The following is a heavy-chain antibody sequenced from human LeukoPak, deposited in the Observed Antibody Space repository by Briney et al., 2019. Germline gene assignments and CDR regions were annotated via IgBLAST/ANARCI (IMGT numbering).Heavy chain of an antibody. Sequence: PSETLSLTCTVSGGSISSYYWSWIRQPPGKGLEWIGYIYYSGSTNYNPSLKSRVTISVDTSKNQFSLKLSSVTAADTAVYYCARHSVLPYYFDYWGQGTLVTASS. CDR3: ARHSVLPYYFDY. J-gene: IGHJ4*02. D-gene: IGHD2-15*01. V-gene: IGHV4-59*01. CDR2: IYYSGST. CDR1: GGSISSYY.